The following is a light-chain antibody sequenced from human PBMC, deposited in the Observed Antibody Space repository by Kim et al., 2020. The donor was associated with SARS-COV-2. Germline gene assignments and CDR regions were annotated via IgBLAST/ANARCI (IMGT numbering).Light chain of an antibody. J-gene: IGKJ4*01. CDR2: AAS. Sequence: DIQMTQSPSSLSASVGDTINMTCRASQNIRTYLNWYLQTPGKAPSLLVYAASNLQSGVPSRFSGRGSGTDFTLTISSLQPEDFATYHCQQTYISPRLTFGGGTKV. CDR3: QQTYISPRLT. V-gene: IGKV1-39*01. CDR1: QNIRTY.